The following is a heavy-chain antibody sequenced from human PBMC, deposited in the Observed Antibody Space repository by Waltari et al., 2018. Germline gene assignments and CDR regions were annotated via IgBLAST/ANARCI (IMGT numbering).Heavy chain of an antibody. J-gene: IGHJ6*02. CDR1: GGPFSSYA. D-gene: IGHD2-8*01. CDR2: IIPILGIA. CDR3: AREYCTNGVCYPYYYYGMDV. Sequence: QVQLVQSGAEVKKPGSSVKVSCKASGGPFSSYAISWVRPAPGQGLEWMGRIIPILGIANYAQKFQGRVTITADKSTSTAYMELSSLRSEDTAVYYCAREYCTNGVCYPYYYYGMDVWGQGTTVTVSS. V-gene: IGHV1-69*04.